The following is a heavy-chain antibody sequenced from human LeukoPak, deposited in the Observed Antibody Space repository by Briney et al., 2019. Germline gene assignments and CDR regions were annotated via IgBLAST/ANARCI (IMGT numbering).Heavy chain of an antibody. CDR3: ATPSTDPLRVYYYYGMDV. Sequence: GGSLRLSCATSGFTFTSYAMHWVRQAPGQRLEWMGWINAGNGNTKYSQKFQGRVTITRDTSASTAYMELSSLRSEDTAVYYCATPSTDPLRVYYYYGMDVWGQGTTVTVSS. CDR2: INAGNGNT. J-gene: IGHJ6*02. V-gene: IGHV1-3*01. CDR1: GFTFTSYA. D-gene: IGHD3-3*02.